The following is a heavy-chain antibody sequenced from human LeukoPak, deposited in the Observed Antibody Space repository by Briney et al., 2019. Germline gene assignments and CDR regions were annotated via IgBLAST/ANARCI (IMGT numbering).Heavy chain of an antibody. D-gene: IGHD1-1*01. V-gene: IGHV4-39*01. CDR3: ARHGPGTTGYYYMDV. CDR2: FYYGGSI. J-gene: IGHJ6*03. CDR1: GASISNSSHY. Sequence: SETLSLTCIVSGASISNSSHYWGWIRQPPGKGLEWIGNFYYGGSIYYNPSLKSRVTISADTSKNQFSLKLSSVTAADTAVYYCARHGPGTTGYYYMDVWGKGTTVTVSS.